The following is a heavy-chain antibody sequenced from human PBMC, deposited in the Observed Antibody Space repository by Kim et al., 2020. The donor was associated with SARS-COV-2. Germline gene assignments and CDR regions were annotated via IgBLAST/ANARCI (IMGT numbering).Heavy chain of an antibody. J-gene: IGHJ4*01. Sequence: SETLSLTCAVYGGSFSGYYWSWIRQPPGKGLEWIGEINHSGSTNYNPSLKSRVTISVDTSKNQFSLKLSSVTAADTAVYYCARGPSYIVATIKGIVDYWG. CDR2: INHSGST. D-gene: IGHD5-12*01. CDR1: GGSFSGYY. CDR3: ARGPSYIVATIKGIVDY. V-gene: IGHV4-34*01.